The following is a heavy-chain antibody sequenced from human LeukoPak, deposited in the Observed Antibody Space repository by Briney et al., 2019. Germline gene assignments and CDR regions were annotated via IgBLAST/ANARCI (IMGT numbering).Heavy chain of an antibody. CDR1: GGSISSYY. J-gene: IGHJ5*02. Sequence: SETLSLTCTVAGGSISSYYWSWIRQPPGKGLEWIGYIYYSGSTNYNPSLKSRVTISVDTSKNQLSLKLSSVTAADTAVYYCARHGYSSGSLAWFDPWGQGTQVTVSS. V-gene: IGHV4-59*01. CDR2: IYYSGST. D-gene: IGHD6-19*01. CDR3: ARHGYSSGSLAWFDP.